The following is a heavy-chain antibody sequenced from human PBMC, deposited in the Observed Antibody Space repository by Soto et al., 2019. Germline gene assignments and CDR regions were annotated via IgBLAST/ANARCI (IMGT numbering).Heavy chain of an antibody. CDR2: INPSGGST. J-gene: IGHJ4*02. CDR1: GGTFSSYY. D-gene: IGHD3-9*01. Sequence: QVQLVQSGAEVKKPGSSVKVSCKASGGTFSSYYMHWVRQAPGQGLEWMGIINPSGGSTSYAQKFQGRVTMTRDTSTSTVYMELSSLRSEDTAVYYCARDGYYDILTGYPRYYFDYWGQGTLVTVSS. V-gene: IGHV1-46*01. CDR3: ARDGYYDILTGYPRYYFDY.